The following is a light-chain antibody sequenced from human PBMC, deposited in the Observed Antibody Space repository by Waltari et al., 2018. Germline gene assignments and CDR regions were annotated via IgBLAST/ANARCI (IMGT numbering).Light chain of an antibody. CDR2: EVS. J-gene: IGLJ3*02. V-gene: IGLV2-14*01. Sequence: QSALTQPASVSGSPGQSITISCTGTSSDVGGYNYVSWYQQQPGKPPKLMIYEVSNGASGVSNRFSGSKSGNTAALTISGLQAEDEADYYCSSYTSSSTEVFGGGTKLTVL. CDR1: SSDVGGYNY. CDR3: SSYTSSSTEV.